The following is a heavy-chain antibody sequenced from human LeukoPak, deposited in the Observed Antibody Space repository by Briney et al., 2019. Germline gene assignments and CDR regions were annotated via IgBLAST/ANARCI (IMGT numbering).Heavy chain of an antibody. CDR3: SVAGS. D-gene: IGHD2-15*01. Sequence: PSETLSLTCTVSGDSITTKSWSWIRQPPGKGLEWIGYIYTCGRTSYNPSLMSRVTISVDTSKNQFSLRLNSVTAADTAVYYCSVAGSWGQGTLVTVSS. CDR2: IYTCGRT. CDR1: GDSITTKS. V-gene: IGHV4-4*09. J-gene: IGHJ4*02.